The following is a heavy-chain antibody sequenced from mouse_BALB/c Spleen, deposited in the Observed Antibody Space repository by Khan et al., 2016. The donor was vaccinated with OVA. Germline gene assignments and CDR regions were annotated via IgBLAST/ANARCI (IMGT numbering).Heavy chain of an antibody. J-gene: IGHJ2*01. V-gene: IGHV3-2*02. CDR2: ISYSGVT. Sequence: EVKLLESGPGLVKPSQSLSLTCTVTGYSITSGYAWNWIRQFPGNKLEWMGYISYSGVTSYTPSLKSRISITRETSKNQSFLQLNSVTTEDTATYYCARGNSYGYSFAYWGQGTTLTVSS. CDR1: GYSITSGYA. CDR3: ARGNSYGYSFAY. D-gene: IGHD1-1*01.